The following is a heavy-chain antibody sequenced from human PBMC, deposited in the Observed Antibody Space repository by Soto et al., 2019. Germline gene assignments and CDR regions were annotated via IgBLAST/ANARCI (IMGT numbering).Heavy chain of an antibody. Sequence: LRLSCAASGFTFSSYGMHWVRQAPGKGLEWVAVISYDGSNKYHADSVKGRFTISRDNSKNTLYLQMNSLRAEDTAVYYCAKELRQWLGYNYYGMDVRGQETTVTVAS. J-gene: IGHJ6*02. CDR1: GFTFSSYG. CDR2: ISYDGSNK. D-gene: IGHD6-19*01. V-gene: IGHV3-30*18. CDR3: AKELRQWLGYNYYGMDV.